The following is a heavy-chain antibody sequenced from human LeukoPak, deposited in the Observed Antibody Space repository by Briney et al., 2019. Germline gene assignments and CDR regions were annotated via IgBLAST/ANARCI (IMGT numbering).Heavy chain of an antibody. CDR2: IHSSAGT. CDR3: ARHVYGKGMYV. CDR1: GDSFSGYY. Sequence: SETLSLTCTVSGDSFSGYYWGWIRQPPGKGLECLGYIHSSAGTAYNPSLTSRLTISIDTSMNQFPLTLSSVTAADTAVYYCARHVYGKGMYVWGKGTTVAVSS. V-gene: IGHV4-59*08. D-gene: IGHD4-17*01. J-gene: IGHJ6*04.